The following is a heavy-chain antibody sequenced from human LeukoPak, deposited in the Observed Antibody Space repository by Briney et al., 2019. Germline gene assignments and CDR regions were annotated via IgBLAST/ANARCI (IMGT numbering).Heavy chain of an antibody. CDR1: GFTFSEHY. Sequence: GGSLRLSCAASGFTFSEHYMSWIRQAPGKGLEWVSYISSSSSFTNYADSVEGRFTISRDNSKNTLYLQMNSLRDDDTAVYYCVRGVGVSRFNYFDPWGQGTLVTVSS. D-gene: IGHD5-24*01. CDR3: VRGVGVSRFNYFDP. V-gene: IGHV3-11*06. J-gene: IGHJ5*02. CDR2: ISSSSSFT.